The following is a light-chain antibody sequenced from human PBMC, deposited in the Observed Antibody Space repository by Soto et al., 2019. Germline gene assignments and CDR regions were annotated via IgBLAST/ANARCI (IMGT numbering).Light chain of an antibody. CDR2: GAS. CDR3: QQYGSSPLT. J-gene: IGKJ4*01. Sequence: EIVLTQAAGTLSLSPGERATHSCRASQSVSSSYLAWYQQKPGQAPRLLIYGASSRATGIPDRFSGSGSGTDFTLTISRLEPEDFAVYYCQQYGSSPLTFGGGSKVDIK. CDR1: QSVSSSY. V-gene: IGKV3-20*01.